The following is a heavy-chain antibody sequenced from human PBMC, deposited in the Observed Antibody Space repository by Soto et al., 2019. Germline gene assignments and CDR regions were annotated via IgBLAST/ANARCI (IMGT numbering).Heavy chain of an antibody. V-gene: IGHV4-59*01. CDR2: IYYSGST. D-gene: IGHD4-17*01. Sequence: PSETLSLACTFSVGSISSYYWSWIRQPPGKGLEWIGYIYYSGSTNYNPSLKSRVTISVDTSKNQFSLKLSSVTAADTAVYYCARGRKSDYGGNSNWFDPWGQGTLVTVSS. CDR1: VGSISSYY. CDR3: ARGRKSDYGGNSNWFDP. J-gene: IGHJ5*02.